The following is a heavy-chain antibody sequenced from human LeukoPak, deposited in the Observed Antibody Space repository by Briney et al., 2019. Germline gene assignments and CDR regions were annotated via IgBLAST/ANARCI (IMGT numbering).Heavy chain of an antibody. CDR3: ARTGFGLAPLRGTPFDY. CDR2: INHSGST. J-gene: IGHJ4*02. CDR1: GGSFSGYY. D-gene: IGHD3-10*01. V-gene: IGHV4-34*01. Sequence: SETLSLTCGVYGGSFSGYYWSWIRQSPGKGLDWIGEINHSGSTNYNPSLKSRVTISVDTSKNQFSLKLSSVTAADTAVYYCARTGFGLAPLRGTPFDYWGQGTLVTVSS.